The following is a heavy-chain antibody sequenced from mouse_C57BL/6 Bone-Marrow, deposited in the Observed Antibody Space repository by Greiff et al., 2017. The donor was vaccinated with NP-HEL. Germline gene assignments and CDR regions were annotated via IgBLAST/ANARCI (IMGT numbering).Heavy chain of an antibody. V-gene: IGHV1-43*01. CDR1: GYSFTGYY. D-gene: IGHD4-1*01. CDR3: ASRGGTWYFDV. J-gene: IGHJ1*03. Sequence: VQLQQSGPELVKPGASVKISCKASGYSFTGYYMHWVKQSSEKSLEWIGEINPSTGGTSYNQKFKGKATLTVDKSSSTAYMQLKSLTSEDSAVYYGASRGGTWYFDVWGTGTTVTVSS. CDR2: INPSTGGT.